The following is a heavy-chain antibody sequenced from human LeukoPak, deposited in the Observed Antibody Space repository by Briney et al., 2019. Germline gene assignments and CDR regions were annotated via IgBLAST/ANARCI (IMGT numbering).Heavy chain of an antibody. D-gene: IGHD2-15*01. V-gene: IGHV3-23*01. CDR3: AKTQLGYCSGGSCYWEGGKDY. Sequence: GGSLRLSCAASGFTFSSYSMNWVRQAPGKGLEWVSAISGSGGSTYYADSVKGRFTISRDNSKNTLYLQMNSLRAEDTAVYYCAKTQLGYCSGGSCYWEGGKDYWGQGTLVAVSS. CDR1: GFTFSSYS. CDR2: ISGSGGST. J-gene: IGHJ4*02.